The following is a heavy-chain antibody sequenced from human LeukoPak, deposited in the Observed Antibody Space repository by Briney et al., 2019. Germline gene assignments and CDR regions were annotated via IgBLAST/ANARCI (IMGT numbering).Heavy chain of an antibody. V-gene: IGHV4-34*01. Sequence: SETLSLTCAVYGGSFSGYYWSWIRQPPGKGLEWIGEINHSGSTNYNPSLKSRVTISVDTSKNQFSLKLSSVTAADTAVYYCAGRYCSSTSCYTPLDPWGQGTLVTVSS. CDR1: GGSFSGYY. CDR2: INHSGST. J-gene: IGHJ5*02. D-gene: IGHD2-2*02. CDR3: AGRYCSSTSCYTPLDP.